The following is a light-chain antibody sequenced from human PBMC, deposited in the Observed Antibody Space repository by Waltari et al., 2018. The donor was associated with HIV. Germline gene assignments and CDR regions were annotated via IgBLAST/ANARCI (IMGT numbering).Light chain of an antibody. J-gene: IGKJ5*01. CDR1: QGIGRY. Sequence: AVRVTQSPSSISASTGDTVTITCRASQGIGRYLAWYQKKPGKAPDVLIYGTSTLQTGVPSRFSGSGSGTEFTLTVSRLQSEDFATYYCQHYYSYPITFGQGTRLEIK. V-gene: IGKV1-8*01. CDR2: GTS. CDR3: QHYYSYPIT.